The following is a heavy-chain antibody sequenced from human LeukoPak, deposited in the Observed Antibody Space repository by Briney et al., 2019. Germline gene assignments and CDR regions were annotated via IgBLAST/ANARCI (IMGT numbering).Heavy chain of an antibody. CDR1: GFTFSNYA. CDR3: ANCGDRSGYSYEGNS. V-gene: IGHV3-23*01. Sequence: GGSLRLSCAASGFTFSNYAMSWVRQAPGKGLEWVSGISSSGINTHYADSVKGRFTISRDNSKNKLFLQINSLRVEDTAVYYCANCGDRSGYSYEGNSWGQGTLVTVSS. CDR2: ISSSGINT. D-gene: IGHD5-12*01. J-gene: IGHJ4*02.